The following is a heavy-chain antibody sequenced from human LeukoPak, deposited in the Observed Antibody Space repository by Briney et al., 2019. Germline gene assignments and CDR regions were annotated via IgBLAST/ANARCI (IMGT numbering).Heavy chain of an antibody. CDR2: IYPGDSDT. Sequence: GESLKISCKGSGYSFTSYWIGWVRQMPGKGLEWMGIIYPGDSDTRYSPSFQGQVTISADKSISTAYLQWSSLKASDTAMYYCARLEYCSGGSCYAFDYWGQGSLVTVSS. V-gene: IGHV5-51*01. D-gene: IGHD2-15*01. CDR1: GYSFTSYW. J-gene: IGHJ4*02. CDR3: ARLEYCSGGSCYAFDY.